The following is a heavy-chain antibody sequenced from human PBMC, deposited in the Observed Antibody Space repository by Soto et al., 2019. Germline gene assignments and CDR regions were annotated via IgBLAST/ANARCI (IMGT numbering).Heavy chain of an antibody. CDR2: ISAYNGNT. J-gene: IGHJ6*02. D-gene: IGHD5-18*01. CDR3: ARDQGTAMVPYYCYGMDV. CDR1: GYTFTSYG. Sequence: ASVKVSCKASGYTFTSYGISWVRQAPGQGLEWMGWISAYNGNTNYAQKLQGRVTMTTDTSTSTAYMELRSLRSDDTAVYYCARDQGTAMVPYYCYGMDVWGQGTTVTVSS. V-gene: IGHV1-18*04.